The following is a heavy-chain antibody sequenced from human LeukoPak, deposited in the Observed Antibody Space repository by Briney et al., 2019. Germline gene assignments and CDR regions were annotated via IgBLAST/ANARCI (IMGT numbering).Heavy chain of an antibody. CDR1: GFTFSSYS. CDR3: ARDQGRGICFGELIDAFDI. J-gene: IGHJ3*02. CDR2: ISSSSSYI. D-gene: IGHD3-10*01. Sequence: GGSLRLSCAASGFTFSSYSMNWVRQAPGKGLEWVSSISSSSSYIYYADSVKGRFTISRDNVKNSLYLQMNSLRAEDTAVYYCARDQGRGICFGELIDAFDIWGQGTMVTVSS. V-gene: IGHV3-21*01.